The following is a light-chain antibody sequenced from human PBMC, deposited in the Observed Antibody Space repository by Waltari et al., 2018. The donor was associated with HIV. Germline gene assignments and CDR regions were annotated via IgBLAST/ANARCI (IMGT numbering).Light chain of an antibody. V-gene: IGLV1-47*01. Sequence: QSVLTQPPSASGTPGQRVTISCSGSSSNIGRTYVYWYQQPPGTAPKLLIYRNNQRPSGVPDRFSGSKSGTSASLAISGLRSEDEADYYCAAWDDSLSGVYVFGTGTKVTVL. CDR1: SSNIGRTY. CDR3: AAWDDSLSGVYV. CDR2: RNN. J-gene: IGLJ1*01.